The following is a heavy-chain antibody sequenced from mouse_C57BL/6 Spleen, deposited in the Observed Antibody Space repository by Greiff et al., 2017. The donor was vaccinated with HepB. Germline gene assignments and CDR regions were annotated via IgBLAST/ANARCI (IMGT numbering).Heavy chain of an antibody. J-gene: IGHJ4*01. CDR2: IHPNSGST. V-gene: IGHV1-64*01. CDR1: GYTFTSYR. CDR3: GRWGWDAMDY. Sequence: QVQLKQPGAELVKPGASVKLSCKASGYTFTSYRMHWVKQRPGQGLEWIGMIHPNSGSTNYNEKFKSKATLTVDKSSSTAYMQLSSLTSEDSAVYYCGRWGWDAMDYWGQGTSVTVSS.